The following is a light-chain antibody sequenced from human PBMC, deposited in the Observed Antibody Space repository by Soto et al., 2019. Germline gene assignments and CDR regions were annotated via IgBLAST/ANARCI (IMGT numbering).Light chain of an antibody. CDR1: PSISSY. V-gene: IGKV1-39*01. J-gene: IGKJ5*01. Sequence: DIEITKTPSSLSASVGDRVTITCRASPSISSYLNWYQQKPGKAPKRLIYAASSLQSGVPSRFSGSGSGTDFTLTISSLQPEDFATYYCQQSYSTPITFGQGTRLEIK. CDR3: QQSYSTPIT. CDR2: AAS.